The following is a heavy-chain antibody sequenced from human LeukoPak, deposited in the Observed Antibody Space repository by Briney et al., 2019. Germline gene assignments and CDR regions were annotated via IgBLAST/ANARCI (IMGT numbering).Heavy chain of an antibody. CDR3: ARGAEAETSPLDF. J-gene: IGHJ4*02. CDR2: INPKSGAA. Sequence: ASVKVSCKASGYIFSDYYMHWVRQAPGQGLEWLGWINPKSGAADYAQQFRGRVTMTRDTSIDTDYMEMKRVTSDDTAVYYCARGAEAETSPLDFWGQGTLVIVS. D-gene: IGHD6-13*01. CDR1: GYIFSDYY. V-gene: IGHV1-2*02.